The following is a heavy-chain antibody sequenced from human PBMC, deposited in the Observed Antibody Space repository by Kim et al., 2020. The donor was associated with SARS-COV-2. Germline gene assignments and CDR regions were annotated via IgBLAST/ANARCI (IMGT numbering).Heavy chain of an antibody. CDR2: IIPILGIA. J-gene: IGHJ6*03. CDR1: GGTFSSYA. CDR3: AGGGKSNYHYYYYYYMDV. D-gene: IGHD4-4*01. Sequence: SVKVSCKASGGTFSSYAINWVRQAPGQGLEWMGRIIPILGIANYAQKFQGRVTITADKSTSTAYMELSSLRSEDTAVYYCAGGGKSNYHYYYYYYMDVW. V-gene: IGHV1-69*04.